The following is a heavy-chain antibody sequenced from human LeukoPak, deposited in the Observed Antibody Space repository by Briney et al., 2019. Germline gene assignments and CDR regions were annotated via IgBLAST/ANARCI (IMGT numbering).Heavy chain of an antibody. CDR2: IYSGGST. CDR3: ARDPHYMVRGVIITFGMDV. Sequence: GGSLRLSCAASGFTVSSNYMSWVRQAPGKGLEWVSVIYSGGSTYYADSVKGRFPISRHNSKNTLYLQMNSLRAEDTAVYYCARDPHYMVRGVIITFGMDVWGQGTTVTVSS. CDR1: GFTVSSNY. V-gene: IGHV3-53*04. D-gene: IGHD3-10*01. J-gene: IGHJ6*02.